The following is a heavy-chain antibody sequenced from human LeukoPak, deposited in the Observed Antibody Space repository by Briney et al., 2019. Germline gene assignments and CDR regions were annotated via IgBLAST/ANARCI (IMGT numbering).Heavy chain of an antibody. D-gene: IGHD3-22*01. J-gene: IGHJ1*01. CDR3: ASSRTRYYDSSGHGT. CDR1: GFTFSSYW. CDR2: IKQDGSER. Sequence: PGGSLRLSRAASGFTFSSYWMSWVRQAPGKGLEWVANIKQDGSERYYVDSVKGRFTISRDNAKNSLYLQMNSLRAEDTAVYYCASSRTRYYDSSGHGTWGQGTLVTVSS. V-gene: IGHV3-7*01.